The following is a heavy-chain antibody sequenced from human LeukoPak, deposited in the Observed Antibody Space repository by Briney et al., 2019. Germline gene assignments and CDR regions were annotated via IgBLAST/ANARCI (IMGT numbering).Heavy chain of an antibody. CDR3: ARDGDGYNYMDV. Sequence: GGSLRLSCAASGFTVSTNFMSWVRQAPGKGLEWVAVLYSGGTTYYADSVRGRFTISRDNSKNTLYLQTNSLRAEDTAVYYCARDGDGYNYMDVWGKGTTVTVSS. D-gene: IGHD7-27*01. J-gene: IGHJ6*03. CDR1: GFTVSTNF. V-gene: IGHV3-53*01. CDR2: LYSGGTT.